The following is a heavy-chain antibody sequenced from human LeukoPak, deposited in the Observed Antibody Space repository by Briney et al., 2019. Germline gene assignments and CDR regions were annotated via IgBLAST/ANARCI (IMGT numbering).Heavy chain of an antibody. CDR3: ARDPGYCSGGSCYQDY. J-gene: IGHJ4*02. Sequence: PGGSLRLSCAASGFTFSSYSMNWVRQAPGKGLEWVSAISGSGGSTFYADSVKGRFTISRDNAKNSLYLQMNSLRAEDTAVYYCARDPGYCSGGSCYQDYWGQGTLVTVSS. D-gene: IGHD2-15*01. CDR2: ISGSGGST. CDR1: GFTFSSYS. V-gene: IGHV3-21*04.